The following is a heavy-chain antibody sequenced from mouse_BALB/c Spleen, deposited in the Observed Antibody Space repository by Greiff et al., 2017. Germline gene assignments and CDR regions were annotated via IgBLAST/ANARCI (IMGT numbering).Heavy chain of an antibody. CDR3: ARDIEFYFDY. CDR2: IRNKANGYTT. J-gene: IGHJ2*01. Sequence: DVMVVESGGGLVQPGGSLRLSCATSGFTFTDYYMSWVRQPPGKALEWLGFIRNKANGYTTEYSASVKGRFTISRDNSQSILYLQRNTLRDEDSATYYGARDIEFYFDYWGQGTTLTVSS. CDR1: GFTFTDYY. V-gene: IGHV7-3*02.